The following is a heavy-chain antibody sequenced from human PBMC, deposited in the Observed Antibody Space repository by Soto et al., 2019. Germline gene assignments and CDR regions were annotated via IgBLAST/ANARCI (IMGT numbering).Heavy chain of an antibody. Sequence: GASVKVSCKASGYTFTSYYMHWVRQAPGQGLEWMGIINPSGGSTSYAQKFQGRVTMTRDTSTSTVYMELSSLRSEDTAVYYCAREHIVVVPAAMFYYYYGMDVWGQGTTVTV. CDR2: INPSGGST. V-gene: IGHV1-46*01. D-gene: IGHD2-2*01. CDR3: AREHIVVVPAAMFYYYYGMDV. CDR1: GYTFTSYY. J-gene: IGHJ6*02.